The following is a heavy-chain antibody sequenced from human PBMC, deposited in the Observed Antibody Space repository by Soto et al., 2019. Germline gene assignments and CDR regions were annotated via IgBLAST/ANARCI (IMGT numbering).Heavy chain of an antibody. Sequence: SSETLSLTCTVSGYSISSGSYWGWIRQPPGKGPEWIASIYHGGTTFYNPSLKSRVTVSVDKSNNQFSLKLRSVTAADTAAYYCAKAHVMVAAGSTFDYWGHGTLVTVSS. CDR3: AKAHVMVAAGSTFDY. D-gene: IGHD6-19*01. CDR2: IYHGGTT. J-gene: IGHJ4*01. CDR1: GYSISSGSY. V-gene: IGHV4-38-2*02.